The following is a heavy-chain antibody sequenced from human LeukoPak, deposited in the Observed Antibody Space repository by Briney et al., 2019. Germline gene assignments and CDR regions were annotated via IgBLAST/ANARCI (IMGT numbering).Heavy chain of an antibody. V-gene: IGHV3-30*15. CDR3: ARSSYDYGGIEGPFDY. D-gene: IGHD4-23*01. J-gene: IGHJ4*02. CDR2: TSYEGNKK. Sequence: PGGSLRLSCSASGFTLTYYAIHWVRQAPAKGLEWVAVTSYEGNKKYYADSLKGRFTISRDSSKNTLYLQMSSLRAEDTAVYYCARSSYDYGGIEGPFDYWGQGTLVTVSS. CDR1: GFTLTYYA.